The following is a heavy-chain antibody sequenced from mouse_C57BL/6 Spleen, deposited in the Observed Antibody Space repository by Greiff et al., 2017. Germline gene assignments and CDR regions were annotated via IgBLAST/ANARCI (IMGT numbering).Heavy chain of an antibody. D-gene: IGHD2-4*01. CDR3: ARSNYDTAWFAY. J-gene: IGHJ3*01. Sequence: QVQLQQPGAELVMPGASVKLSCKASGYTFTSYWMHWVKQRPGQGLEWIGEIDPSDSYTNYNQKFKGKSTLTVDKSSSTAYMQLSSLTSEDSAVYYCARSNYDTAWFAYWGQATLVTVSA. V-gene: IGHV1-69*01. CDR1: GYTFTSYW. CDR2: IDPSDSYT.